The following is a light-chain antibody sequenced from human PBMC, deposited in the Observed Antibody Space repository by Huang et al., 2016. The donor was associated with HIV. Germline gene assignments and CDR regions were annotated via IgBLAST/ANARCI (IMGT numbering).Light chain of an antibody. V-gene: IGKV3-15*01. Sequence: EIVMTQSPGTLSLSPGERATLSCRPSQSVSSNLAWYQHKPGQAPRLLIYGASTRATGVPARFSGSGSGTEFTLTISNLQSDDFVVYYCQQYQDWPRTFGQGTKVEIK. CDR3: QQYQDWPRT. CDR1: QSVSSN. J-gene: IGKJ1*01. CDR2: GAS.